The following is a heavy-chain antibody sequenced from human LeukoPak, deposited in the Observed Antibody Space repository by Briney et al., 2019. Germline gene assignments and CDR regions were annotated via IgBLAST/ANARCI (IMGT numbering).Heavy chain of an antibody. CDR2: ISSSSSYI. CDR3: ARDCSSTSCYFI. J-gene: IGHJ4*02. V-gene: IGHV3-21*01. Sequence: GGSLRLSCAASGFTLSSYSMNWVRQAPGKGLEWVSSISSSSSYIYYADSVKGRFTISRDNAKNSLYLQMNSLRAEDTAVYYCARDCSSTSCYFIWGQGTLVTVSS. D-gene: IGHD2-2*01. CDR1: GFTLSSYS.